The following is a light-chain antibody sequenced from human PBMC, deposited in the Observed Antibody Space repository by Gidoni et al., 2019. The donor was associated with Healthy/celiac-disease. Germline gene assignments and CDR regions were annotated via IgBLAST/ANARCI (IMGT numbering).Light chain of an antibody. J-gene: IGKJ3*01. Sequence: ITQVPSSLSASVGDRVTITCQASQDISNYLNWYQQKPGKAPKLLIYDASNLETGVPSRFSGSGSGTDFTFTISSLQPEDIATYYCQQYDNLPGTFGPGTKVDIK. CDR1: QDISNY. CDR3: QQYDNLPGT. V-gene: IGKV1-33*01. CDR2: DAS.